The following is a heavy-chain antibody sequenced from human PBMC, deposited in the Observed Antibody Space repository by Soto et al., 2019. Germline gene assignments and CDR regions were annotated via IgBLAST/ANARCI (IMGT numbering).Heavy chain of an antibody. V-gene: IGHV1-69*02. CDR3: ARASGELELGRDNWFDP. CDR2: IIPILGIA. J-gene: IGHJ5*02. CDR1: GGTFSSYT. D-gene: IGHD1-7*01. Sequence: ASVKVSCKASGGTFSSYTISWVRQAPGQGLEWMGRIIPILGIANYAQKFQGRVTITADKSTSTAYMELSSLRSEDTAVYYCARASGELELGRDNWFDPWGQGTLVTVSS.